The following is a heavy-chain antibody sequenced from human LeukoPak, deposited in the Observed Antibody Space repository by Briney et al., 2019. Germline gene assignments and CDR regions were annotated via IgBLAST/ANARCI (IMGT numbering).Heavy chain of an antibody. D-gene: IGHD3-10*01. CDR3: ARANYGTGELLPFDY. CDR1: GFTFSSYG. V-gene: IGHV3-33*01. Sequence: GGSLRLSCAASGFTFSSYGMHWVRQAPGKGLEWVAVIWYDGSNKYYADSVKGRFTISRDNSKNTLYLQMNSLRAEDTAVYYCARANYGTGELLPFDYWGQGTPVAVSS. J-gene: IGHJ4*02. CDR2: IWYDGSNK.